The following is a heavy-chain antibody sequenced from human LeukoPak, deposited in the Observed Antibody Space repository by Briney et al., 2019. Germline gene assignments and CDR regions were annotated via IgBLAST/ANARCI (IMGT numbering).Heavy chain of an antibody. J-gene: IGHJ4*02. V-gene: IGHV3-23*01. CDR3: AKDMSWWVTVDF. D-gene: IGHD2-21*02. Sequence: GGSLRLSCAASGFSFSPNAMSWFRQAPGRGLEWVAGVGGDGRTHYTDSVRGRFTISRDNSKNTLHLQMNSLRVDDTAVYYCAKDMSWWVTVDFWGQGTLVTVSS. CDR1: GFSFSPNA. CDR2: VGGDGRT.